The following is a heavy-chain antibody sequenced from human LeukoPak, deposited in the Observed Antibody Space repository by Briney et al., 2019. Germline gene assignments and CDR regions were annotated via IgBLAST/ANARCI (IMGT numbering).Heavy chain of an antibody. CDR3: AREFSGYAFDI. J-gene: IGHJ3*02. CDR1: GLTFRNLG. CDR2: IRYDGSNE. D-gene: IGHD5-12*01. Sequence: GGSLRLSCVVTGLTFRNLGMHWVRQTPGKGLEWVAFIRYDGSNEYYADSVQGRFTISRDNSKNTVYLQMNYLRAEDMAVYYCAREFSGYAFDIWGQGTMVTVSS. V-gene: IGHV3-30*02.